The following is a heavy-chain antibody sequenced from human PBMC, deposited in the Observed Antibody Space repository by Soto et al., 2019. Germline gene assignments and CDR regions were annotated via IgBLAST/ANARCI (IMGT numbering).Heavy chain of an antibody. V-gene: IGHV2-5*01. Sequence: SGPTLVNPTQTVTLTCTFSGFSLSTSGVSVGWIRQPPGKALEWLAFIYWNDDKRYRPSLKSRLTITKDNSKKQVVLTMTDMDPSDTAIYYCAKKVNSGPGSQYFDYWGQGTLVTVSS. CDR3: AKKVNSGPGSQYFDY. CDR1: GFSLSTSGVS. CDR2: IYWNDDK. J-gene: IGHJ4*02. D-gene: IGHD3-10*01.